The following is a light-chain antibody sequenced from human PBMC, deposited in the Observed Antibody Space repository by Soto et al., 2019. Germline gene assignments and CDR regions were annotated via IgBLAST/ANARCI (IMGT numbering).Light chain of an antibody. J-gene: IGKJ2*01. V-gene: IGKV2-28*01. Sequence: DIVMTQSPLSLPVTPGEPASISCRSSQSLLHSNGYNYLDWYLQKPGQSPQLLIYLGSNRASGVPDRFSGSGSGTDFTLKISRVEADDVGVYYCMQAPPTPPVHTFGQGTKLEIK. CDR3: MQAPPTPPVHT. CDR2: LGS. CDR1: QSLLHSNGYNY.